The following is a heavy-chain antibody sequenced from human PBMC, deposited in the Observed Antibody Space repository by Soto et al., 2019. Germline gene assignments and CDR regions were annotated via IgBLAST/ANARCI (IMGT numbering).Heavy chain of an antibody. V-gene: IGHV3-48*03. Sequence: EVQLLESGGGLVQPGGSLRLSCGVSGFTFNDFEMNWVRQAPGKGPEWLAYIDGSGATKKYADSVRRRFTISRDDPNHSLCLQMRSLSSADTVISYCARRVGRFNYCGQGTLVSVSA. CDR1: GFTFNDFE. J-gene: IGHJ4*02. CDR2: IDGSGATK. D-gene: IGHD3-10*01. CDR3: ARRVGRFNY.